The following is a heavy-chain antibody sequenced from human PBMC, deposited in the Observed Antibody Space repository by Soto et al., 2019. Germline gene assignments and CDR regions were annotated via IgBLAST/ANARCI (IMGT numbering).Heavy chain of an antibody. D-gene: IGHD3-22*01. J-gene: IGHJ6*02. CDR2: ISYDGSNK. Sequence: GSLRLSCAASGFTFSSYAMHWVRQAPGKGLEWVAVISYDGSNKYYADSVKGRFTISRDNSKNTLYLQMNSLRAEDTAVYYCARDVDSSGYPADGMDVWGQGTTVTVSS. V-gene: IGHV3-30-3*01. CDR1: GFTFSSYA. CDR3: ARDVDSSGYPADGMDV.